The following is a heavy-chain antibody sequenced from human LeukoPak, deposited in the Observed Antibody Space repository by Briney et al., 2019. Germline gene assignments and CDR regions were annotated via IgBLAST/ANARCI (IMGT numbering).Heavy chain of an antibody. D-gene: IGHD1-26*01. CDR1: GFTFSSYA. CDR3: TRGETNPFDY. J-gene: IGHJ4*02. V-gene: IGHV3-66*01. Sequence: GGSLRLSCAASGFTFSSYAMSWVRQAPGKGLEWVSVIYSGGSTYYADSVKGRFTISRDNSKNTLYLQMNSLRAEDTAVYYCTRGETNPFDYWGQGTLVTVSS. CDR2: IYSGGST.